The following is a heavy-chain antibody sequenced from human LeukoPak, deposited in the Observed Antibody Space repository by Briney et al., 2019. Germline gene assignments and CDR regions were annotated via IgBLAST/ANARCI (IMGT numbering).Heavy chain of an antibody. Sequence: GGSLRLSCAASGFTFSSYSLNLVRQAPGKGLEWVSSLCSSSSYIYYADSVKGRFTISRDNAKNSLYLQMNSLRAEDTAVYYCVRVYCSSTSCRMGGAFDIWGQGTMVTVSS. J-gene: IGHJ3*02. CDR1: GFTFSSYS. D-gene: IGHD2-2*01. V-gene: IGHV3-21*01. CDR3: VRVYCSSTSCRMGGAFDI. CDR2: LCSSSSYI.